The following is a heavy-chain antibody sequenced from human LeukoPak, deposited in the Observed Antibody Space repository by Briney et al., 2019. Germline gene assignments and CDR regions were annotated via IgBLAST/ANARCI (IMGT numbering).Heavy chain of an antibody. D-gene: IGHD3-22*01. CDR3: ARDSVYDSSGHDY. Sequence: GGSLRLSCAASGFTFSSYSMNWVRQAPGKGLEWIAYISTTSTTIYYAGSVQGRFTISRDNAKNSLYLQMNSLTDGDTAVYYCARDSVYDSSGHDYWGQGTLVTVSS. V-gene: IGHV3-48*02. J-gene: IGHJ4*02. CDR2: ISTTSTTI. CDR1: GFTFSSYS.